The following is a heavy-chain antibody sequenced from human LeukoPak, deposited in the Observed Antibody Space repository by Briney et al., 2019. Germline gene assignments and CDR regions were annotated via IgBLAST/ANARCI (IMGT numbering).Heavy chain of an antibody. CDR2: ISYDGTNK. Sequence: GGSLRLSCAASGFTFSSYAMHWVRQAPGKGLEWVAVISYDGTNKYYTDSVKGRFTISRDNSKNTLYLQMNSLRAEDTAVYYCARGGLLLRFGEGFDYWGQGTLVTVSS. V-gene: IGHV3-30*04. CDR3: ARGGLLLRFGEGFDY. CDR1: GFTFSSYA. D-gene: IGHD3-10*01. J-gene: IGHJ4*02.